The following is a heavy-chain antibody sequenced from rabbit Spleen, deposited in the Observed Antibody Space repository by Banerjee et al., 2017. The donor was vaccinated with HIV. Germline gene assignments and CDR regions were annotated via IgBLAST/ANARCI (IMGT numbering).Heavy chain of an antibody. V-gene: IGHV1S40*01. J-gene: IGHJ4*01. CDR1: GISFSAGYY. CDR2: IHGGRNGNT. Sequence: QSLEESGGDLVKPGASLTLTCTASGISFSAGYYMCWVRQAPGKGLEWIACIHGGRNGNTYYATWAKGRFTISKTSSTTVTLQMTSLTDADTATYFCARFYAGYGDFGYAAMWGPGTLVTVS. D-gene: IGHD7-1*01. CDR3: ARFYAGYGDFGYAAM.